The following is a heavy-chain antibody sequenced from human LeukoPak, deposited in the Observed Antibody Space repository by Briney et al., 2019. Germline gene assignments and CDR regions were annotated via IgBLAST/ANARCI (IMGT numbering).Heavy chain of an antibody. J-gene: IGHJ3*02. CDR1: EFTFSNYA. CDR3: AKDRVPTTLRAAFDI. Sequence: GGSLRLSCAASEFTFSNYAMNWVRQAPGKGLEWVSTISGSVGSAYYADSVKGRFTISRDNSKNTLYLQMNSLTVEDTAVYYCAKDRVPTTLRAAFDIWGRGTLVTVSS. V-gene: IGHV3-23*01. D-gene: IGHD1-1*01. CDR2: ISGSVGSA.